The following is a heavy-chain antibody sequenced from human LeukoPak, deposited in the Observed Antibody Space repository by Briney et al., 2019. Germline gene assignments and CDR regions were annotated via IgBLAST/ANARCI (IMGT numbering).Heavy chain of an antibody. CDR2: ISGSGGST. CDR1: GFTFSSYA. V-gene: IGHV3-23*01. Sequence: GGSLRLSCAASGFTFSSYAMSWVRQAPGKGLXXXSAISGSGGSTYYADSVKGRFTISRDNSKNTLYLQMNSLRAEDTAVYYCAKVPSGYSAFDYWGQGTLVTVSS. CDR3: AKVPSGYSAFDY. D-gene: IGHD3-22*01. J-gene: IGHJ4*02.